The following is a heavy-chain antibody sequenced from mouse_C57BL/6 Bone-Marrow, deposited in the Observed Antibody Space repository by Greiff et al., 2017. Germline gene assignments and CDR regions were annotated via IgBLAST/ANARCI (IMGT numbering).Heavy chain of an antibody. CDR3: ARPSYYSNWWVAWFAY. Sequence: EVKLMESGGGLVKPGGSLKLSCAASGFTFSSYAMSWVRQTPEKRLEWVATISDGGSYTYYPDNVKGRFTISRDNAKNNLYLQMSHLKSEDTAMYYCARPSYYSNWWVAWFAYWGQGTLDTVSA. D-gene: IGHD2-5*01. V-gene: IGHV5-4*03. CDR1: GFTFSSYA. CDR2: ISDGGSYT. J-gene: IGHJ3*01.